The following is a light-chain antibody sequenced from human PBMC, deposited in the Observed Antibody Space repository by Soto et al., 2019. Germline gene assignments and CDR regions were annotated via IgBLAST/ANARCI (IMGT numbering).Light chain of an antibody. Sequence: QSALTQPASVSGSPGQSITISCTGTSSDIGTYNYVSWYQQHPGKAPKLLIYEVSNRPSGVSNRFSASKSGNTASLTISGLQAEDEADYYCSSYTDSGTLGVFGGGTKLTVL. J-gene: IGLJ3*02. CDR1: SSDIGTYNY. CDR2: EVS. CDR3: SSYTDSGTLGV. V-gene: IGLV2-14*01.